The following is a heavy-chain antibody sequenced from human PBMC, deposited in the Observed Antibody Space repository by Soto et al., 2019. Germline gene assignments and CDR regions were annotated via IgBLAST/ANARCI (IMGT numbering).Heavy chain of an antibody. CDR3: ARSSGGNFGIIIEGTNWFAP. CDR2: INPHGGST. CDR1: RDTFTSYY. D-gene: IGHD1-26*01. Sequence: ASVKVSCKAPRDTFTSYYINWVRQALGQGLEWMGVINPHGGSTAYAQKFKGRVTLTRDTSASTVYMEVSSLTSEDTAMYYCARSSGGNFGIIIEGTNWFAPGAREPWSPSPQ. V-gene: IGHV1-46*01. J-gene: IGHJ5*02.